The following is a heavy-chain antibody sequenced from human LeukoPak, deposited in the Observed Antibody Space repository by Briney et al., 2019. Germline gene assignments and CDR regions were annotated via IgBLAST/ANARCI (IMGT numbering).Heavy chain of an antibody. CDR1: GLTFSSYA. Sequence: GGSLRLSRAASGLTFSSYAMSWVRQAPGKGLEWVSAISGSGGSTYYADSVKGRFTISRDNSKNTLYLQMNSLRAEDTAVYYCAKVRPSGYDYYFDYWGQGTLVTVSS. CDR2: ISGSGGST. V-gene: IGHV3-23*01. CDR3: AKVRPSGYDYYFDY. J-gene: IGHJ4*02. D-gene: IGHD5-12*01.